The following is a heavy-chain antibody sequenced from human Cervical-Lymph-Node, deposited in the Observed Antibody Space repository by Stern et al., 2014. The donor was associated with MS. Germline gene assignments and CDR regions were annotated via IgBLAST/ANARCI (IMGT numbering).Heavy chain of an antibody. Sequence: VQLVESGGGLVQPGGSLRLSCAASGFTFGDYAMHWVRQAPGKGLEWVSGISWNSGSIRYADPVKGRFTISRDNAKNSLYLQMNSLRAEDTALYYCAKDFSYDSSENYFDYWGQGTLVTVSS. V-gene: IGHV3-9*01. J-gene: IGHJ4*02. CDR1: GFTFGDYA. D-gene: IGHD3-22*01. CDR2: ISWNSGSI. CDR3: AKDFSYDSSENYFDY.